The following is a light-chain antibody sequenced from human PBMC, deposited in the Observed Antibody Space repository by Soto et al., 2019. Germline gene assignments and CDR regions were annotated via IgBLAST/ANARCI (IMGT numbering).Light chain of an antibody. J-gene: IGKJ2*01. CDR2: DAS. Sequence: EIVLTQSPGTLSLSPGERATLSCRASQSVSSSYLAWYQQKPGQAPRLLLYDASSRATGIPDRFSGSVSGTDFTLTISRLEPEDFAVYYCQQSGSSPPKYTFGQGTKLEIK. CDR1: QSVSSSY. V-gene: IGKV3-20*01. CDR3: QQSGSSPPKYT.